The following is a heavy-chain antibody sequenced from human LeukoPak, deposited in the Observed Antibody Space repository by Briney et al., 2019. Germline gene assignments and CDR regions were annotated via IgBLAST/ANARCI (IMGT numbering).Heavy chain of an antibody. V-gene: IGHV3-23*01. D-gene: IGHD6-19*01. Sequence: GGSLRLSCAASGFTFSSYGMSWVRQAPGKGLEWVSAISGSGGSTYCADSVKGRFTISRDNSKNTLYLQMNSLRAEDTAVYYCAFSIAMAGTLDYWGQGTLVTVSS. J-gene: IGHJ4*02. CDR2: ISGSGGST. CDR1: GFTFSSYG. CDR3: AFSIAMAGTLDY.